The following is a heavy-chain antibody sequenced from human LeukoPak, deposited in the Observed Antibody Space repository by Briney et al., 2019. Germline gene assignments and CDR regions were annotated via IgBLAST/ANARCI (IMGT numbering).Heavy chain of an antibody. Sequence: KSGESLKISCKGSGYSFTSYWIGWVRQMPGKGLEWMGIIYPGDSDTTYSPSFQGQVTISADKSISTAYLQWSSLKASDTAMYYCARRDGYCSSTSCYADYYYGMDVWGQGTTVTVSS. CDR1: GYSFTSYW. CDR2: IYPGDSDT. V-gene: IGHV5-51*01. CDR3: ARRDGYCSSTSCYADYYYGMDV. J-gene: IGHJ6*02. D-gene: IGHD2-2*01.